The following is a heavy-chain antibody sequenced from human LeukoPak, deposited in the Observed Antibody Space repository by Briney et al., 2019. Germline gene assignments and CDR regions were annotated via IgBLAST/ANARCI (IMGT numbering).Heavy chain of an antibody. V-gene: IGHV4-59*08. Sequence: SETLSLTCAVSGGSISSYYWSWIRQPPGKRLEWIAYIYNSVTTNYNPSLKSRLTISVDTSENQISLKLSSVAAADTAVYYCARHGPADSRSYPLDYWGQGTLVTVSS. D-gene: IGHD3-10*01. J-gene: IGHJ4*02. CDR1: GGSISSYY. CDR2: IYNSVTT. CDR3: ARHGPADSRSYPLDY.